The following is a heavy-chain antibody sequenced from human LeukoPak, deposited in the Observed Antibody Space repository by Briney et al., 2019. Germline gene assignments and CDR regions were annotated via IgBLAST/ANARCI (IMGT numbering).Heavy chain of an antibody. CDR3: AKDSEMNYDFWSGYYNWFDP. CDR2: ISYDGSNK. J-gene: IGHJ5*02. Sequence: PGGSLRLSCAASGFTFSSYGMHWVRQAPGKGLEWVAVISYDGSNKYYADSVKGRFTISRDNSKNTLYLQMNSLRAEDTVVYYCAKDSEMNYDFWSGYYNWFDPWGQGTLVTVSS. D-gene: IGHD3-3*01. CDR1: GFTFSSYG. V-gene: IGHV3-30*18.